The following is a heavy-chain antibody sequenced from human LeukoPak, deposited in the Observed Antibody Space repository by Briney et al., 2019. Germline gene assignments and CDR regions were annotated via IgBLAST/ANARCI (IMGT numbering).Heavy chain of an antibody. J-gene: IGHJ4*02. D-gene: IGHD3-22*01. Sequence: PSETLSLTCAVYGGSFSGYYWSWIRQPPGKGLEWIGEINHSGSTNYNPSFKSRVTISVDTSKNQFSAELSSVTAAATAVYYCARGPIAVVWGQGTLVTVSS. V-gene: IGHV4-34*01. CDR1: GGSFSGYY. CDR2: INHSGST. CDR3: ARGPIAVV.